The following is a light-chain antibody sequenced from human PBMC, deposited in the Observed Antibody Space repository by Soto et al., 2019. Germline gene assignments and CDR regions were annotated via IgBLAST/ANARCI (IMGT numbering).Light chain of an antibody. CDR2: GAS. CDR3: QHSFL. CDR1: QSVSTK. Sequence: EILITQPPVTVEGSPGKGGTPPCRASQSVSTKLAWYRQKPGQAPRLLIYGASTRATGIPARFSGSGSGTEFPVIISSLQSEDFAVYYCQHSFLFVPGTKVDIK. J-gene: IGKJ3*01. V-gene: IGKV3-15*01.